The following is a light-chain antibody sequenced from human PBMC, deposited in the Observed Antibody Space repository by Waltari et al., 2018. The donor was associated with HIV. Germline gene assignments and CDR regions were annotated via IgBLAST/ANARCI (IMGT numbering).Light chain of an antibody. CDR1: SSNIGAGYD. CDR2: ISH. J-gene: IGLJ2*01. Sequence: QSVLTQPPSVSGAPGQRVSISCTGSSSNIGAGYDVHWYQQLPGTAHKRLVFISHNRPSGVPYRFSGAKSCTSAALAITGLQPEDEAHYYCQSYDRSLSGVVGGGTKLTVL. V-gene: IGLV1-40*01. CDR3: QSYDRSLSGV.